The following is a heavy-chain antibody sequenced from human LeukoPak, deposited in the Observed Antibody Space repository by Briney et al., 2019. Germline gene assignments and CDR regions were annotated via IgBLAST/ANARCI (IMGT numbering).Heavy chain of an antibody. J-gene: IGHJ4*02. CDR3: AKSVLVVHRLTLYYFDY. CDR2: ISGSGGST. CDR1: GFTFSSYA. Sequence: GGSLRLSCAASGFTFSSYAMSWVRQAPGKGLEWVSAISGSGGSTYYADSVKGRFTISRDNSKNTLYLQMNSLRAEDTAVYYCAKSVLVVHRLTLYYFDYWGQGTLVTVSS. D-gene: IGHD2-2*01. V-gene: IGHV3-23*01.